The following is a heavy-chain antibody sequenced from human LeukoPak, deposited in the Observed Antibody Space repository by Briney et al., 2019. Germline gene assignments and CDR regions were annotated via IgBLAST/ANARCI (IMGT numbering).Heavy chain of an antibody. Sequence: GESLKISCKGSGYNFSRNWIAWVRQMPGDGLEWMGIIYPGDSDTRYSPSLQGQVTMSADMSMTTAYLQWSSLKASDTAMYYCARLYRTPYYYDSSGYYHPFDYWGQGTLVTVSS. CDR3: ARLYRTPYYYDSSGYYHPFDY. V-gene: IGHV5-51*01. D-gene: IGHD3-22*01. CDR2: IYPGDSDT. J-gene: IGHJ4*02. CDR1: GYNFSRNW.